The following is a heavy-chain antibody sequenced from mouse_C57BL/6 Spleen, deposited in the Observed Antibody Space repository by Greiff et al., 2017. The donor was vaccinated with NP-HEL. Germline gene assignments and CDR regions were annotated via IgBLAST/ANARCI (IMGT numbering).Heavy chain of an antibody. D-gene: IGHD2-2*01. J-gene: IGHJ4*01. CDR1: GFTFSDYG. CDR2: ISSGSSTI. Sequence: EVQLVESGGGLVKPGGSLKLSCAASGFTFSDYGMHWVRQAPEKGLEWVAYISSGSSTIYYADTVKGRFTISRDNAKNTLFLQMTSLRSEDTAMYYCAVEGYTYAMDYWGQGTSVTVSS. CDR3: AVEGYTYAMDY. V-gene: IGHV5-17*01.